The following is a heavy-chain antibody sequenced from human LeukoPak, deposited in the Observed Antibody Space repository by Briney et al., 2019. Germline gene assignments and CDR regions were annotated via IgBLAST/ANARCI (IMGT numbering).Heavy chain of an antibody. D-gene: IGHD6-6*01. CDR3: AREHRSSKYFDS. CDR1: GGSIAVNHYY. CDR2: GLYTGNT. J-gene: IGHJ4*02. V-gene: IGHV4-39*02. Sequence: PSETLSLTCSVSGGSIAVNHYYWGWIRRPPGKGLEWIGSGLYTGNTYSNPSLRSRVTISVDTSKNEFSLKMNSVTAADTAVYYCAREHRSSKYFDSWGQGALMIVSS.